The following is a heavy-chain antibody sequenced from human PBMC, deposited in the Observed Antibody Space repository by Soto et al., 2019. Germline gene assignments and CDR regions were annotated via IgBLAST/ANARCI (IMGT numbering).Heavy chain of an antibody. CDR3: ARGIDSSGWSYFDY. CDR2: INHSGST. Sequence: SETLSLTCAVYGGSFSGYYWSWIRQPPGKGLEWIGEINHSGSTNYNPSLKSRVTISVDTSKNQFSLKLSSVTAADTAVYYCARGIDSSGWSYFDYWGQGTLVTVSS. CDR1: GGSFSGYY. D-gene: IGHD6-19*01. J-gene: IGHJ4*02. V-gene: IGHV4-34*01.